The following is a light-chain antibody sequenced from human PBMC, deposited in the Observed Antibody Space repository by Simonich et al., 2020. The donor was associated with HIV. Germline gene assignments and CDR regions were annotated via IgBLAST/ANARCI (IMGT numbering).Light chain of an antibody. J-gene: IGKJ2*01. V-gene: IGKV4-1*01. CDR2: WAS. Sequence: DIVMTQSPDSLAVSLVERATINCKSSQSVLYSSNNKNYLACYQQKPGQPPKLLIYWASTRESGVPDRFSGSGSGTDFTLTISSLQAEDVAVYFCQQCHTHPHTFGQGTKLEIK. CDR1: QSVLYSSNNKNY. CDR3: QQCHTHPHT.